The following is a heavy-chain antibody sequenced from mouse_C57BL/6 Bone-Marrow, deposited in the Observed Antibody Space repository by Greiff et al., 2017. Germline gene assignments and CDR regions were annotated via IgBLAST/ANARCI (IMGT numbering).Heavy chain of an antibody. D-gene: IGHD2-3*01. V-gene: IGHV1-69*01. CDR2: IDPSDSYT. CDR1: GYTFTSYW. CDR3: ARDVYDGYYWAWFAY. Sequence: QVQLQQPGAELVMPGASVKLSCKASGYTFTSYWMHWVKQRPGQGLEWIGEIDPSDSYTNYNQKLKGKSTLTVDKSSRTAYMQLSSLTSEDSAVYYCARDVYDGYYWAWFAYWGQGTLVTVSA. J-gene: IGHJ3*01.